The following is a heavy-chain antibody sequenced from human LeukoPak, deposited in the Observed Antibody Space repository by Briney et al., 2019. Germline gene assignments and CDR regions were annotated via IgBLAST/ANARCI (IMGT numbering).Heavy chain of an antibody. CDR1: GGSIASAGYF. D-gene: IGHD6-6*01. CDR2: VFDSGRT. CDR3: ARGSNYFDY. J-gene: IGHJ4*02. Sequence: SETLSLTCSVSGGSIASAGYFWTWVRQHPGKGLEWIGYVFDSGRTNYNPSLRSRVTISVDTSKNQFSLKLTSVTVADTAVYYCARGSNYFDYWGQGTLVTVSS. V-gene: IGHV4-61*08.